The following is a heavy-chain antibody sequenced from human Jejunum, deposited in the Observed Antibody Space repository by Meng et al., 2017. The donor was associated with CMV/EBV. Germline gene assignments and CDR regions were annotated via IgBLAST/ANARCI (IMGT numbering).Heavy chain of an antibody. Sequence: TMNGVRQAPGKGLEWVSSVRSRRRSKYYADAVKGRFTIARDNAKNSVYLQMNSLRDEDTAVYYGVRVFNYDFWNGYSDYYFDYWGQGTLVTVSS. CDR2: VRSRRRSK. CDR3: VRVFNYDFWNGYSDYYFDY. CDR1: T. V-gene: IGHV3-21*01. D-gene: IGHD3-3*01. J-gene: IGHJ4*02.